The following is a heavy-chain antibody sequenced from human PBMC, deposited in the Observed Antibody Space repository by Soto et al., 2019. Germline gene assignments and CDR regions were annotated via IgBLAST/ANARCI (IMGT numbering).Heavy chain of an antibody. D-gene: IGHD6-13*01. CDR1: GYTFTSYY. CDR2: INPSGGST. J-gene: IGHJ6*02. V-gene: IGHV1-46*01. Sequence: GASVKVSCKASGYTFTSYYMHWVRRAPGQGLEWMGIINPSGGSTSYAQKFQGRVTMTRDTSTSTVYMELSSLRSEDTAVYYCARDGGYFGGSSKNYYYYYGMDVWGQGTTVTVSS. CDR3: ARDGGYFGGSSKNYYYYYGMDV.